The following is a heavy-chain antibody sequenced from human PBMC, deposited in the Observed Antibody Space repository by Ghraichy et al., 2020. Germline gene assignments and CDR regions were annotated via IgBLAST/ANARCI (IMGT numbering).Heavy chain of an antibody. CDR3: TSDYGGGSAGVAN. CDR1: GFTFDHHA. Sequence: ETLSLTCATSGFTFDHHALGWVRHAPGQGLEWVSSISGLGDRPYYADSVKGRFIISRDFSRNTMYLQMNSLRAEDSAVYFCTSDYGGGSAGVANWGQGTLVTVSS. V-gene: IGHV3-23*01. J-gene: IGHJ1*01. D-gene: IGHD4-23*01. CDR2: ISGLGDRP.